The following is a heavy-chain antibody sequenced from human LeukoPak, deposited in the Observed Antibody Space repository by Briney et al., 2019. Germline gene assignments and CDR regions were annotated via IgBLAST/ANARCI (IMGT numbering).Heavy chain of an antibody. CDR1: GYTFSNYG. D-gene: IGHD5-24*01. CDR2: ISAYNGNT. CDR3: ARDPDGYNLNYASDDAFDI. V-gene: IGHV1-18*01. J-gene: IGHJ3*02. Sequence: ASVKVSCKTSGYTFSNYGISWVRQAPGQGLEWMGWISAYNGNTNYAQKLQGRVTMTTDTSTSTAYMELRSLRSDDTAVYYCARDPDGYNLNYASDDAFDIWGQGTMVTVSS.